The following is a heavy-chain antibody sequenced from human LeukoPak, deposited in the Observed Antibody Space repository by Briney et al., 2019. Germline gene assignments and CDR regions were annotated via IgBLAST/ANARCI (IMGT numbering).Heavy chain of an antibody. V-gene: IGHV4-34*01. J-gene: IGHJ4*02. D-gene: IGHD5-18*01. Sequence: PSETLSLTCAVYGGSFSGYYWSWIRQPPGKGLEWIGEINHSGSTNYNPSLKSRVTIPVDTSKNQFSLKLSSVTAADTAVYYCARYVDTNYYFDYWGQGTLVTVSS. CDR1: GGSFSGYY. CDR3: ARYVDTNYYFDY. CDR2: INHSGST.